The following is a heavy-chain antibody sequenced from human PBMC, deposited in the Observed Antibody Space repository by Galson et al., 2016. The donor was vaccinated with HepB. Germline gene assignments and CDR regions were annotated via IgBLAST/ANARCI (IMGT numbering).Heavy chain of an antibody. Sequence: SLRLSCAASGFSFSSYAMSWVRQAPGEGLEWVSAISGNRPEYADSVKGRSTISRDNSKNTVYLQMNSLRAEDRAVYYCARPLRVTIPYGMDVWGQGTTVTVSS. V-gene: IGHV3-23*01. CDR3: ARPLRVTIPYGMDV. D-gene: IGHD3-9*01. CDR2: ISGNRP. J-gene: IGHJ6*02. CDR1: GFSFSSYA.